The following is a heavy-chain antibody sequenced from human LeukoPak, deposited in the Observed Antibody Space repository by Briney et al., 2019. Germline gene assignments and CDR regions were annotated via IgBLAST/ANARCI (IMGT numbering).Heavy chain of an antibody. J-gene: IGHJ4*02. Sequence: NPSETLSLTCAVSGGSVTSYYWSWIRQPPGKGLEWIGYIYYSGSTYYNPSLKSRVTISVDTSKNQFSLKLSSVTAADTAVYYCARNVRNSGSHFFPDYWGQGTLVTVSS. CDR3: ARNVRNSGSHFFPDY. CDR1: GGSVTSYY. CDR2: IYYSGST. D-gene: IGHD1-26*01. V-gene: IGHV4-59*02.